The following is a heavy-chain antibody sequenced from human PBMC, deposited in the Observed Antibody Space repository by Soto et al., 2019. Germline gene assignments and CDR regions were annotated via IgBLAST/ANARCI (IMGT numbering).Heavy chain of an antibody. D-gene: IGHD3-16*01. CDR1: GVTFKDYG. V-gene: IGHV3-30*03. Sequence: GGSLRLSCGAPGVTFKDYGMHWVRQAPGKGLEWVAVISYDGKQTYYADSVKGRFTISKDKSKRTLFLQMNSLRVDDTAVYYCARDGWGSNWYFDLWGRGTLVTAPQ. CDR2: ISYDGKQT. J-gene: IGHJ2*01. CDR3: ARDGWGSNWYFDL.